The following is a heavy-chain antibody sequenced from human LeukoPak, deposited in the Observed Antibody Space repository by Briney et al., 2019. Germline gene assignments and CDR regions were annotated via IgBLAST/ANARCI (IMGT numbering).Heavy chain of an antibody. CDR2: ISGSGGDT. Sequence: GGSLRLSCAASGFTFSSYAMSWVRQAPGKGLEWVSSISGSGGDTYYADSVKGRFTISRDNSKNTLYLQMNSLRAEDTAVYYCAKDSRVYYDILTGYYGLDYWGQGTLVTVSS. D-gene: IGHD3-9*01. J-gene: IGHJ4*02. V-gene: IGHV3-23*01. CDR1: GFTFSSYA. CDR3: AKDSRVYYDILTGYYGLDY.